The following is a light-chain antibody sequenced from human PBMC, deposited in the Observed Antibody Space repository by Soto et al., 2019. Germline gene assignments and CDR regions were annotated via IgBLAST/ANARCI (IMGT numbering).Light chain of an antibody. CDR1: QGIGDT. CDR3: HQYNNWPRT. CDR2: DAS. V-gene: IGKV3-15*01. Sequence: EVVMTQSPATLSVSPGEGVTLSCRASQGIGDTLAWYQHKPGQTPRLLIYDASTRAIGIPARFSGGGSGTEFSLTISSLQSEDFALYFCHQYNNWPRTFGQGTKVDIK. J-gene: IGKJ1*01.